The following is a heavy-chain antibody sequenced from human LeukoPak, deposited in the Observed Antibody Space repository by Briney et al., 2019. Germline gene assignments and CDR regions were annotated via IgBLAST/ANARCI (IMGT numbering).Heavy chain of an antibody. Sequence: ASVKVSCKASGGTFSSYAISWVRQAPGQGLEWMGRIIPILGIANYAQKFQGRVTITADKSTSTAYMELSSLRSEDTAVYYCARTTTVTWGAFDTWGQGTMVTVSS. CDR3: ARTTTVTWGAFDT. J-gene: IGHJ3*02. V-gene: IGHV1-69*04. CDR2: IIPILGIA. CDR1: GGTFSSYA. D-gene: IGHD4-17*01.